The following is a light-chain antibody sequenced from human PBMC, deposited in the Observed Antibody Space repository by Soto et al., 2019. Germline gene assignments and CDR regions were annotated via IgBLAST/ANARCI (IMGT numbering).Light chain of an antibody. CDR2: INN. CDR3: ATWDDSLNGWGV. V-gene: IGLV1-44*01. Sequence: QAVVTQPPSASGTPGQRVTISCSGSSSNIGSYSVNWYQQLPGTAPKLLIYINNHRPSGVPDRFSGSKSGSSASLAISGLQSEDEADYYCATWDDSLNGWGVFGGGTKVTVL. CDR1: SSNIGSYS. J-gene: IGLJ3*02.